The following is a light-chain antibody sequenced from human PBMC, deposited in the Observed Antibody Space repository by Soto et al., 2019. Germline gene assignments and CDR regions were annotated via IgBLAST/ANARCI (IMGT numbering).Light chain of an antibody. CDR2: RAS. CDR1: QSISNY. J-gene: IGKJ4*01. CDR3: QQTYTTPLT. V-gene: IGKV1-39*01. Sequence: DIQMTQSPSSLSAFVGDRVTITCRASQSISNYLNWYQLKPGKAPKLLIYRASSLQSGVPSRFSGSGSGTDFTLTISSLQPEDFTTYYCQQTYTTPLTFGGGTKVQI.